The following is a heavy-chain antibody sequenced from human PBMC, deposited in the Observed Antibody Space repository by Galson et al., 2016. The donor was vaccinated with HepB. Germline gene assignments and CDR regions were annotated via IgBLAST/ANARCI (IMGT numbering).Heavy chain of an antibody. CDR2: ISSSSDKI. Sequence: SLRLSCAASGFSFSTYYMTWVRQAPGKGLEWVSSISSSSDKIYYGDSVRGRFTISRDNAKNSLYLQMNSLRGEDTAVYYCAREFDLWGRGTQVTVSS. J-gene: IGHJ2*01. CDR3: AREFDL. CDR1: GFSFSTYY. V-gene: IGHV3-21*01.